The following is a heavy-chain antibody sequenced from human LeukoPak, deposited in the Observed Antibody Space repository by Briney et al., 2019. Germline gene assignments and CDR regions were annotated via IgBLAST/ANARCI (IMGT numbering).Heavy chain of an antibody. D-gene: IGHD3-3*01. V-gene: IGHV3-23*01. Sequence: GGSLRPSGPAPGFTFSSYAMGWVRQAQGKGLEWVSAISGGVGSTYYADSVKGRFTISRDNSKNTLYLQMNSLRAEDTAVYYCAKVMKPYYDFWSGYYPSDYWGQGTLVTVSS. J-gene: IGHJ4*02. CDR3: AKVMKPYYDFWSGYYPSDY. CDR1: GFTFSSYA. CDR2: ISGGVGST.